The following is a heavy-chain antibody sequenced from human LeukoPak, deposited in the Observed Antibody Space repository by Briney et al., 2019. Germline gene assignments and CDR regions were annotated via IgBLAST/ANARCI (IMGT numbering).Heavy chain of an antibody. CDR2: MWYDGSNK. CDR3: ARGLPPVMKYYFDY. Sequence: QPGGSLRLSCAASGFTFNSYGMHWVRQAPGKGLEWVAVMWYDGSNKYYADSVKGRFTISRDDSKNTLYLQMNSLRAEDTAMYYCARGLPPVMKYYFDYWGQGTLVTVSS. D-gene: IGHD4-11*01. J-gene: IGHJ4*02. CDR1: GFTFNSYG. V-gene: IGHV3-33*01.